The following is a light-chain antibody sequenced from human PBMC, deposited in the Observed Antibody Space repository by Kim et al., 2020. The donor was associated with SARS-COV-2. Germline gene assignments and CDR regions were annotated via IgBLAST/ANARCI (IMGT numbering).Light chain of an antibody. J-gene: IGKJ2*01. Sequence: EIVLTQSPATLSLPPGERATLSCRASQSVSSYLAWYQQKPGQAPRLLIYDASNRATGIPARFSGSGSGTDFTLTISSLEPEDFAVYYCQQRSNWPPYTLGQGTKLEI. CDR2: DAS. CDR3: QQRSNWPPYT. CDR1: QSVSSY. V-gene: IGKV3-11*01.